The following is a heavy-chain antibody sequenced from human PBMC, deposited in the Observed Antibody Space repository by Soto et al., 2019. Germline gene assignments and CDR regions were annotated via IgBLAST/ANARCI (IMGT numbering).Heavy chain of an antibody. CDR2: MNPTSGNT. V-gene: IGHV1-8*02. CDR1: GYTFTSYY. D-gene: IGHD2-2*01. CDR3: ARVGFRCSSTSCYDQGWFDP. Sequence: QVQLVQAGAEVKKPGASVKVSCKASGYTFTSYYINWVRQATGQGLEWVGWMNPTSGNTGYAKKFQGRVTMTRNTSISTAYMELSSLRSEDTAVYYCARVGFRCSSTSCYDQGWFDPWGQGTLVTVSS. J-gene: IGHJ5*02.